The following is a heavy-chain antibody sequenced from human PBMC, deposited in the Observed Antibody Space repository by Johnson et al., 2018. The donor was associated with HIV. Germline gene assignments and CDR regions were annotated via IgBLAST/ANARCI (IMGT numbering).Heavy chain of an antibody. V-gene: IGHV3-11*01. CDR1: GFTFSDYY. D-gene: IGHD5-24*01. Sequence: QVQLVESGGGLVKPGGSLRLSCAASGFTFSDYYMSWIRQAPGKGLEWVSCISSSGTTIYYADSMKGRFTISRDNAKNSLYLHMNSLRAEDTALYYCARFGRGGSHAFDIWGQGTMVTVSS. CDR3: ARFGRGGSHAFDI. CDR2: ISSSGTTI. J-gene: IGHJ3*02.